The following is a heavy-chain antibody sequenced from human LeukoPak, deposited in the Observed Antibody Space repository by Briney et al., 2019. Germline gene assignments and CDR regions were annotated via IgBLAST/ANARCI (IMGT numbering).Heavy chain of an antibody. CDR3: ARSPSRLCGVVIIPDVDY. Sequence: SETLSLTCTVSGGSISSYYWSWIRQPAGKGLEWIGRIYTSGSTNYNPSLKSRVTMSVDTSRNQFSLKLSSVTAADTAVYYCARSPSRLCGVVIIPDVDYWGQGTLVTGSS. CDR1: GGSISSYY. D-gene: IGHD3-3*01. CDR2: IYTSGST. V-gene: IGHV4-4*07. J-gene: IGHJ4*02.